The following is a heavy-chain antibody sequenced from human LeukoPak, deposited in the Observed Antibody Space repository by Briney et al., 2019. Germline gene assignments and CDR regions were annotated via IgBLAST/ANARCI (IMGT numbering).Heavy chain of an antibody. D-gene: IGHD4-11*01. CDR1: GFTFSSYG. Sequence: AGGSLRLSCAASGFTFSSYGMHWVRQAPGRGLEWVAVISYDGSNKYYADSVKGRLTISRDNSKNTLYLQMNSPRAEDTAVYYCARGDYNYYYYYYGMDVWGQGTTVTVSS. CDR3: ARGDYNYYYYYYGMDV. CDR2: ISYDGSNK. J-gene: IGHJ6*02. V-gene: IGHV3-30*03.